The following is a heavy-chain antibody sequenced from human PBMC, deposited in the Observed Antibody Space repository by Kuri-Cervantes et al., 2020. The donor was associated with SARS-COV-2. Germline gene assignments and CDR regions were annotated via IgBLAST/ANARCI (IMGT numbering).Heavy chain of an antibody. D-gene: IGHD6-19*01. Sequence: GGSLRLSCAASGFTVNSYYINWVRQAPGKGLEWDSVIFTDDKTYYADSVKDRVNMSRDNFRNTVFLQINSLRADDTAVYYCARGNVAVAGDAFDVWGHGTVVTVSS. CDR3: ARGNVAVAGDAFDV. V-gene: IGHV3-66*01. CDR2: IFTDDKT. J-gene: IGHJ3*01. CDR1: GFTVNSYY.